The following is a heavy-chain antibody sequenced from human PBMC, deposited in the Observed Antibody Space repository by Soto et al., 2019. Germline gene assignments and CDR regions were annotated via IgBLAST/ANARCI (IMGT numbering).Heavy chain of an antibody. CDR1: GFSLSTSGVA. CDR2: VYWDDDK. Sequence: QITLKESGPPLMKPAQTLTLTCTFSGFSLSTSGVAVGWLRQPPGKAPEWLALVYWDDDKRYSPSLKSRLTITKDTSKNQVVLTMTNMEPVDTATYYCAHRPITFMASWFDPWGQGIPVTVSS. V-gene: IGHV2-5*02. CDR3: AHRPITFMASWFDP. J-gene: IGHJ5*02. D-gene: IGHD3-16*01.